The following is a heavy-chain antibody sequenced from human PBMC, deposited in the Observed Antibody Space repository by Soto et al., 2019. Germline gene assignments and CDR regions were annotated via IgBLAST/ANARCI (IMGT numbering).Heavy chain of an antibody. J-gene: IGHJ6*02. D-gene: IGHD2-2*01. CDR3: AVVPAANGHYGMDV. Sequence: ASVKVSCKASGYTFTSYAMHWVRQAPGQRLEWMGWINAGNGNTKYSQKFQGRVTITRDTSASTAYMELNSLRAEDTAVYYCAVVPAANGHYGMDVWGQGTTVTVSS. CDR1: GYTFTSYA. CDR2: INAGNGNT. V-gene: IGHV1-3*01.